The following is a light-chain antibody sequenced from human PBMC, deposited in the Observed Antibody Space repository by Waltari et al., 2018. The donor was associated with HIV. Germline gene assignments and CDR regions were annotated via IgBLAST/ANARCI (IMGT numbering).Light chain of an antibody. CDR2: GKN. Sequence: SSELTQDPAVSVALGQKVRIPCQGASLRSYYARWYQQKPGQAPVLVIYGKNNRPSGIPDRFSGSSSGNTASLTITGAQAEDEADYYCNSRDSSGNHVVFGGGTKLTVL. CDR1: SLRSYY. J-gene: IGLJ2*01. CDR3: NSRDSSGNHVV. V-gene: IGLV3-19*01.